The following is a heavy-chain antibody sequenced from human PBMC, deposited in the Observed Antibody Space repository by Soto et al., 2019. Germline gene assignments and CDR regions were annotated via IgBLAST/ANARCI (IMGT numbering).Heavy chain of an antibody. CDR2: ISGSGGST. J-gene: IGHJ4*02. Sequence: GGSLRLSCVASGFTFSSYAMSWVRQAPGKGLEWVSAISGSGGSTYYADSVKGQFTISRDNSKNTLYLQMDSLRAEDTAVYYCAKDRFNTVGATCFGYWGQGTLVTVSS. CDR1: GFTFSSYA. D-gene: IGHD1-26*01. V-gene: IGHV3-23*01. CDR3: AKDRFNTVGATCFGY.